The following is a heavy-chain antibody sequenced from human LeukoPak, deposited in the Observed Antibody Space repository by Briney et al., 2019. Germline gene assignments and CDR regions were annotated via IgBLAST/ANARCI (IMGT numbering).Heavy chain of an antibody. CDR3: ARQWGDCSSTSCYSAY. CDR1: GYSFASYW. CDR2: IYPGDSDT. V-gene: IGHV5-51*01. Sequence: PGGSLRLSCKGSGYSFASYWIAWVRQMPGKGLEWMGIIYPGDSDTRYSPSFQGQVTISADKSISTAYLQWSSLKASDTAIYYCARQWGDCSSTSCYSAYWGQGTLVTVSS. D-gene: IGHD2-2*01. J-gene: IGHJ4*02.